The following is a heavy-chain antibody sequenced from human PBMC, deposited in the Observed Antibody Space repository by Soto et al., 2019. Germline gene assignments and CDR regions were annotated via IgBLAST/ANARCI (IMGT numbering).Heavy chain of an antibody. CDR3: ARVQYYDYVWGSYRYVDY. J-gene: IGHJ4*02. V-gene: IGHV3-21*01. Sequence: GGSLRLSCAASGFTFSSYSMNWVRQAPGKGLEWVSSISSSSSYIYYADSVKGRFTISRDNAKNLLYLQMNSLRAEDTAVYYCARVQYYDYVWGSYRYVDYWGQGTLVTVSS. D-gene: IGHD3-16*02. CDR2: ISSSSSYI. CDR1: GFTFSSYS.